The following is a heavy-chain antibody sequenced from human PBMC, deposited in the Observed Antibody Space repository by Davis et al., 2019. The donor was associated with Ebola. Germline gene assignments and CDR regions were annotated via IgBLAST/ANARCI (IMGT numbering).Heavy chain of an antibody. CDR2: IHYLGNT. V-gene: IGHV4-59*01. Sequence: SETLSLTCTVSGGSINNYFWSWIRQPPGKGLEWIGNIHYLGNTNYSPSLKSRVTISVDESKKQISLKLTSVTAADTAVYYCARDRSVTTARYGLDVWGKGTTVTVSS. CDR1: GGSINNYF. J-gene: IGHJ6*04. CDR3: ARDRSVTTARYGLDV. D-gene: IGHD4-17*01.